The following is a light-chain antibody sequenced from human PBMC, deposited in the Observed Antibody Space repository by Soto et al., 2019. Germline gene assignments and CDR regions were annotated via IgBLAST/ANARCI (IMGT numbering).Light chain of an antibody. CDR2: GAP. CDR3: QQYDRSPYT. Sequence: DIVLTQSPGTMSLSPGERVTLSCRASQSVSSSYLAWYQQKPGQAPRLLIYGAPSRATVFPDRFSGSGSGTDFTLTISRLEPADFAVYYCQQYDRSPYTFGHGTKLEIK. J-gene: IGKJ2*01. V-gene: IGKV3-20*01. CDR1: QSVSSSY.